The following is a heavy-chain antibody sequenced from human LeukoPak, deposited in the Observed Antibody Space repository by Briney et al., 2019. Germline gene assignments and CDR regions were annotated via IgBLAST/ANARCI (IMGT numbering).Heavy chain of an antibody. CDR3: AKVDYGDY. J-gene: IGHJ4*02. V-gene: IGHV3-23*01. CDR1: GFTFSSYS. Sequence: GGSLRLSCAASGFTFSSYSMNWVRQAPGKGLEWVSGISGSGGSTYNADSVKGRFTISRDNSKNTLYLQMNSLRAEDTAVYYCAKVDYGDYWGQGTLVTVSS. CDR2: ISGSGGST.